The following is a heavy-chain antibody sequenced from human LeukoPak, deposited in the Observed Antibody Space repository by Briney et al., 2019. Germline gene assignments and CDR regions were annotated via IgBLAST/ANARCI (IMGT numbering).Heavy chain of an antibody. CDR2: IYTSGST. Sequence: PSETLSLTCTVSGGSISSYYWSWIRQPPGKGLEWIGYIYTSGSTNYNPSLKSRVTISVDTSKNQFSLKLSSVTAADTAVYYCARDLVGATPYWGQGTLVTVSS. CDR3: ARDLVGATPY. CDR1: GGSISSYY. V-gene: IGHV4-4*09. J-gene: IGHJ4*02. D-gene: IGHD1-26*01.